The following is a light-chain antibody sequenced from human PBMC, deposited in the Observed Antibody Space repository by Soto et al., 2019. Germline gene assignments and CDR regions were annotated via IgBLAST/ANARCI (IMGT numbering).Light chain of an antibody. CDR3: CSFAGSYTFWV. CDR1: SSDVGDYNY. CDR2: DVS. V-gene: IGLV2-11*01. J-gene: IGLJ3*02. Sequence: QSVLTQPRSVSGSPGQSVTISCTGTSSDVGDYNYVSWYQQYPGKAPKLVIYDVSMRPSGVPDRFSGSKSGNTASLTISGLQAEDEADYYCCSFAGSYTFWVFGGGTKLTVL.